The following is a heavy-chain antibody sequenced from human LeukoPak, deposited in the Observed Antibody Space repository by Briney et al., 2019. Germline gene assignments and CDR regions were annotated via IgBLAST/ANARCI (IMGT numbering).Heavy chain of an antibody. CDR3: AKDLPSGWFGELDAFDI. CDR1: GFTFSSYG. D-gene: IGHD3-10*01. J-gene: IGHJ3*02. V-gene: IGHV3-30*02. CDR2: IRYDGGNK. Sequence: GGSLRLSCAASGFTFSSYGMHWVRQAPGKGLEWVAFIRYDGGNKYYADSVKGRFTISRDNSKNTLYLQMNSLRAEDTAVYYCAKDLPSGWFGELDAFDIWGQGTMVTVSS.